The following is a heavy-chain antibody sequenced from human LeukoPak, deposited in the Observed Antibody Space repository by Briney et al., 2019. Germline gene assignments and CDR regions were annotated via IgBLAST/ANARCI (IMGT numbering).Heavy chain of an antibody. CDR1: GGTFSSYA. CDR2: IIPIFGTA. V-gene: IGHV1-69*13. CDR3: ARDRDDTTMVSYYFDY. Sequence: SVKVSCKASGGTFSSYAINWVRQAPGQGLEWMGGIIPIFGTANYAQKFQGRVTITADESTSTAYMELSSLRSEDTAVYYCARDRDDTTMVSYYFDYWGQGTLVTVSS. J-gene: IGHJ4*02. D-gene: IGHD5-18*01.